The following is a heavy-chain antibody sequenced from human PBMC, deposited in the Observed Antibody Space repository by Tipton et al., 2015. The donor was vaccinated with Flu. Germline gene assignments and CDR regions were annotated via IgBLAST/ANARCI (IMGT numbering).Heavy chain of an antibody. D-gene: IGHD6-19*01. CDR2: IKQDASEK. Sequence: AASGFRFNTFWMNWVRQAPGKGLEWVAIIKQDASEKLYVDSVEGRFTISRDNAKNSLSLQMDSLRGDDTAVYYCAGGSGWFITDWGQGTLVTVSS. CDR3: AGGSGWFITD. CDR1: GFRFNTFW. J-gene: IGHJ4*02. V-gene: IGHV3-7*01.